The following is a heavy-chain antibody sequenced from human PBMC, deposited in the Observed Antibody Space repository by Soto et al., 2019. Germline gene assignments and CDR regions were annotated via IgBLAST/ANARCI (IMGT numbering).Heavy chain of an antibody. CDR1: GYTFTSYY. CDR2: INPSGGST. J-gene: IGHJ4*02. Sequence: ASVKVSCKASGYTFTSYYMHWVRQAPGQGLEWMGIINPSGGSTSYAQKFQGRVTMTRDTSTSTVYMELSSLRSEDTAVYYCARETSEGSSGSYYSNKYYFDYWGQGTLVTVSS. V-gene: IGHV1-46*01. D-gene: IGHD3-10*01. CDR3: ARETSEGSSGSYYSNKYYFDY.